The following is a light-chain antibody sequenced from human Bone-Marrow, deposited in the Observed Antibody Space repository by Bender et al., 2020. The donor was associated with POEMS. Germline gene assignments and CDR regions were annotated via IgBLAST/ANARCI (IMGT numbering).Light chain of an antibody. V-gene: IGLV2-14*03. CDR2: DVS. Sequence: QSALTQPASVSASPGQSIAISCTGTSSDFANYNYVSWYQQYPGKAPKLMIYDVSNRPSGVSNRFSGSKSGNTASLTISGLQAEDEADYYCFSSARSFVVFGGGTKLTVL. CDR1: SSDFANYNY. J-gene: IGLJ2*01. CDR3: FSSARSFVV.